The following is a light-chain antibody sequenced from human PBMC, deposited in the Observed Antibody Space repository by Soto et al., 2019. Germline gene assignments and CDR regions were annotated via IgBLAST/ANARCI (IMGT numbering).Light chain of an antibody. Sequence: EIVLTQSPATLSLSPGERATLSCRASQSVRSNFAWCQQKPGQAPRLLIYDASNRAPGIPARFSGSGSGTDFTLTVSGLEPEDFAVYFCQQRSNSPPITFGHGTRLEIK. CDR3: QQRSNSPPIT. CDR1: QSVRSN. J-gene: IGKJ5*01. CDR2: DAS. V-gene: IGKV3-11*01.